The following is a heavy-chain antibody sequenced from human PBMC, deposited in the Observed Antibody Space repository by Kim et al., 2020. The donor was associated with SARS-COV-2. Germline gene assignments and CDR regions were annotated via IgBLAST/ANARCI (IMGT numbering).Heavy chain of an antibody. J-gene: IGHJ4*02. D-gene: IGHD3-3*01. V-gene: IGHV3-30*05. Sequence: GGSLRLSCAASGFTFSIYGMHWVRQAPGKGLEWVAVISFDGKTKHYADSVKGRFTISRDDSRNTLYLQMNSLGSEGTAVYYCAKEYDSSAYYVGLGEWGQGTLVTVSS. CDR3: AKEYDSSAYYVGLGE. CDR1: GFTFSIYG. CDR2: ISFDGKTK.